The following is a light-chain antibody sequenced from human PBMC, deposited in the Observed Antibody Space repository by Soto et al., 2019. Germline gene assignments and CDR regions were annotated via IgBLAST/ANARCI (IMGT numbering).Light chain of an antibody. J-gene: IGKJ1*01. CDR1: QSINNL. CDR2: DVS. V-gene: IGKV1-5*01. CDR3: QQYNSYWT. Sequence: VQMSQSPSTLSASVGDRVTITCRASQSINNLLAWYQQKPGKAPKFLIYDVSTLESGVPSRFSGSGSGTEFILTISSLQPDDFATYYCQQYNSYWTFGQGTNVDI.